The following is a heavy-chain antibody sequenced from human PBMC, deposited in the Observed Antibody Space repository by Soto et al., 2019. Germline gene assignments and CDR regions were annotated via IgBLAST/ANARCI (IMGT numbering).Heavy chain of an antibody. V-gene: IGHV4-34*01. Sequence: SETLSLTCAVYGGSFSGYYWSWIRQPPGKGLEWIGEINHSGSTNYNPSLKSRVTISVDTSKNQFSLKLSSVTAADTAVYYCASGYSYPFDYWGQGTLVTVSS. CDR2: INHSGST. D-gene: IGHD5-18*01. CDR3: ASGYSYPFDY. J-gene: IGHJ4*02. CDR1: GGSFSGYY.